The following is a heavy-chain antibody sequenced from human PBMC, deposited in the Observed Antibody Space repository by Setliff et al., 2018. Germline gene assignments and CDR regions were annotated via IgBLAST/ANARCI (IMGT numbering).Heavy chain of an antibody. J-gene: IGHJ4*02. CDR1: GGSISSGSNY. D-gene: IGHD3-10*01. CDR3: ARSLGSGSYYNSRPFYSDY. V-gene: IGHV4-61*09. Sequence: SETLSLTCTVSGGSISSGSNYWSWIRQPAGRGLEWIGHIDPSGNPNYHPSLKSRVTISGDTSKNQFSLKLTSVTAADTAVYFCARSLGSGSYYNSRPFYSDYWGQGTLVTVSS. CDR2: IDPSGNP.